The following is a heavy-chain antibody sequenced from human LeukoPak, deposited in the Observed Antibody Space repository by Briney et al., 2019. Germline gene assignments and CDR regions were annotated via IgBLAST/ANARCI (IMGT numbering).Heavy chain of an antibody. CDR1: GFTFSSYA. Sequence: GGSLRLSCAASGFTFSSYAMRWVRQAPGKGLEWVAVISYDGSNKYYADSVKGRFTISRDNSKNTLYLQMNSLRAEDTAVYYCAKCGGSSGVGYYGMDVWGQGTTVTVSS. D-gene: IGHD2-15*01. CDR2: ISYDGSNK. V-gene: IGHV3-30-3*02. J-gene: IGHJ6*02. CDR3: AKCGGSSGVGYYGMDV.